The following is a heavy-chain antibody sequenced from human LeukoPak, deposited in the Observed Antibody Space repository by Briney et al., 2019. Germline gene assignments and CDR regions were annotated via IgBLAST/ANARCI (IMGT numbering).Heavy chain of an antibody. CDR3: ARADYYGSGNYYTSDD. J-gene: IGHJ4*02. D-gene: IGHD3-10*01. Sequence: GGSLRLSCAASGFTFSSYSMNWVRQAPGKGLEWVSYIRSSSSTMYYADSVKGRFTISRDNAKNTLYLQMNSLRAEDTAVYYCARADYYGSGNYYTSDDWGQGTLVTVS. V-gene: IGHV3-48*01. CDR2: IRSSSSTM. CDR1: GFTFSSYS.